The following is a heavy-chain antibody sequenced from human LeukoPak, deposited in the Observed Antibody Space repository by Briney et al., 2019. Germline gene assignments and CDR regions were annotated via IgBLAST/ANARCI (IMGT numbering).Heavy chain of an antibody. V-gene: IGHV3-7*01. CDR3: AKTRGIAVAGFFDY. Sequence: GGSLRLSCAASGFTFSSYWMNWARQAPGKGLEWVASINHNGNVNYYVDSVKGRFTISRDNAKNSLYLQMNSLRAEDTAVYYCAKTRGIAVAGFFDYWGQGTLVTVSS. D-gene: IGHD6-19*01. CDR2: INHNGNVN. J-gene: IGHJ4*02. CDR1: GFTFSSYW.